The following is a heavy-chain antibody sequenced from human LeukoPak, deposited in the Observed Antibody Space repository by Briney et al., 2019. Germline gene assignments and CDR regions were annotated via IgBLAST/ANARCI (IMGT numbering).Heavy chain of an antibody. CDR1: GGSISSSSYY. Sequence: SETLSLTCTVSGGSISSSSYYWGWIRQPPGKGLERIGSIYYSGSTYYNPSLKSRVTISVDTSKNQFSLKLSSVTAADTAVYYCARHPRTVVMDYWGQGTLVTVSS. CDR2: IYYSGST. D-gene: IGHD4-23*01. J-gene: IGHJ4*02. CDR3: ARHPRTVVMDY. V-gene: IGHV4-39*01.